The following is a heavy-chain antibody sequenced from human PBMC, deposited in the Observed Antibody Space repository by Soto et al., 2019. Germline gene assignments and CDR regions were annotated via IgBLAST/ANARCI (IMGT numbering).Heavy chain of an antibody. Sequence: EVQLLESGGGLVQPGGSLRLSCAASGFTFSSYAMSWVRQAPGKGLEWVSAISGSGGSTYYADSVKGRFTISRDNSKNTLYLQTNSLRAEDTAVYYCASSYYDILTGYPYFDYWGQGTLVTVSS. D-gene: IGHD3-9*01. CDR2: ISGSGGST. CDR3: ASSYYDILTGYPYFDY. CDR1: GFTFSSYA. J-gene: IGHJ4*02. V-gene: IGHV3-23*01.